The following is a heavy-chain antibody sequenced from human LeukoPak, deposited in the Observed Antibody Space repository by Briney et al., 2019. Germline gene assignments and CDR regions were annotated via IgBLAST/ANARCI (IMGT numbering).Heavy chain of an antibody. CDR2: ISAYNGNT. CDR1: GGTFSSYA. CDR3: ARSVVVVAATGGDGSGRD. D-gene: IGHD2-15*01. V-gene: IGHV1-18*01. J-gene: IGHJ4*02. Sequence: ASVKVSCKASGGTFSSYAISWVRQAPGQGLEWMGWISAYNGNTNYAQKLQGRVTMTTDTSTSTAYMELRSLRSDDTAVYYCARSVVVVAATGGDGSGRDWGQGTLVTVSS.